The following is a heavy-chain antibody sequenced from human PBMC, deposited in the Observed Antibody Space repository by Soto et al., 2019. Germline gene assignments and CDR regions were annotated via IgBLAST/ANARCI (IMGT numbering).Heavy chain of an antibody. Sequence: GGSLRLSCAASGFTFSSYAMSWVRQAPGKGLEWVSAISGSGGSTYYADSVKGRFTISRDNSKNTLYLQMNSLRAEDTAVYYCAKDSHFWSGFPQYGMDVWGQGTTVTVSS. CDR2: ISGSGGST. CDR1: GFTFSSYA. J-gene: IGHJ6*02. D-gene: IGHD3-3*02. CDR3: AKDSHFWSGFPQYGMDV. V-gene: IGHV3-23*01.